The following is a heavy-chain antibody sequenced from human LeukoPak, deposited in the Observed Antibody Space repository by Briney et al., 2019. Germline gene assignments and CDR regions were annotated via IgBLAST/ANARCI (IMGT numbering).Heavy chain of an antibody. V-gene: IGHV3-23*01. CDR3: AENAAFGLLDY. CDR1: GFTFSNYA. Sequence: GGSLRLSCAASGFTFSNYAMSWVRQAPGKGLEWVSAISGSGGSTYYADSLKGRFTISRDNSKNTLYLQMNSLRAEDTAIYYCAENAAFGLLDYWGQGTLVTVSS. CDR2: ISGSGGST. D-gene: IGHD6-13*01. J-gene: IGHJ4*02.